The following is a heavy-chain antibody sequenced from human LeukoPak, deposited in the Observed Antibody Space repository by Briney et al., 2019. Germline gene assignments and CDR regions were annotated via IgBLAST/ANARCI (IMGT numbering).Heavy chain of an antibody. CDR3: ARVMVEDLWFYTGYSYGYFDY. J-gene: IGHJ4*02. CDR2: INPNSGGT. D-gene: IGHD5-18*01. V-gene: IGHV1-2*02. Sequence: ASVKVSCKASGYTFTGYYMHWVRQAPGQGLEWRGWINPNSGGTNYAQKFQGRVTMTRDTSISTAYMELSRLRSDDTAVYYCARVMVEDLWFYTGYSYGYFDYWGQGTLVTVSS. CDR1: GYTFTGYY.